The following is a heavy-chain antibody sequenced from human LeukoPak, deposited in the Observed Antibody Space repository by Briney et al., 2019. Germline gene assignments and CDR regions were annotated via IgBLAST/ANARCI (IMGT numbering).Heavy chain of an antibody. D-gene: IGHD6-13*01. CDR2: ISSSSSYI. Sequence: GGSLRLSCAASGFTFSSYSMNWVRQAPGKGLEWVSSISSSSSYIYYADSVKGRFTISRDNAKNSLYLQMNSLRAEDTAVYYCARDNVVEIAAAGPHLTMDVWGQGTTVTVSS. CDR3: ARDNVVEIAAAGPHLTMDV. CDR1: GFTFSSYS. V-gene: IGHV3-21*01. J-gene: IGHJ6*02.